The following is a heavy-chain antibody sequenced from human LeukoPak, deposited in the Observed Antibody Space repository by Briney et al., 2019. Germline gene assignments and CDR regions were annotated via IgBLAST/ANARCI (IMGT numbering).Heavy chain of an antibody. V-gene: IGHV4-39*01. Sequence: PSETLSLTCAVYGGSFSGYYWGWIRQPPGKGLEWIGSIYYSGSTYYNPSLKSRVTISVDTSKNQFSLKLSSVTAADTAVYYCARYYYGSGSYYEYNWFDPWGQGTLVTVSS. D-gene: IGHD3-10*01. CDR1: GGSFSGYY. CDR2: IYYSGST. CDR3: ARYYYGSGSYYEYNWFDP. J-gene: IGHJ5*02.